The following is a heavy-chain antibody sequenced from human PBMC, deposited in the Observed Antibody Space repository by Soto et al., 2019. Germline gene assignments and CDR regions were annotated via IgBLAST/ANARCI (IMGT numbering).Heavy chain of an antibody. J-gene: IGHJ5*02. CDR1: GGSFSGYY. D-gene: IGHD3-22*01. Sequence: LSLTCAVYGGSFSGYYWSWIRQPPGKGLEWIGEINHSGSTNYNPSLKSRVTISVDTSKNQCSLKLSSVTAADTAVYYCARGRRYYDSSGYYYINWFDPWGQGTLVTVSS. CDR2: INHSGST. V-gene: IGHV4-34*01. CDR3: ARGRRYYDSSGYYYINWFDP.